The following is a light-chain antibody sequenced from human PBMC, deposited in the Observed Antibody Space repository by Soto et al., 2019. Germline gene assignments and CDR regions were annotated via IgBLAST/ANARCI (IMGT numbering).Light chain of an antibody. V-gene: IGKV3-11*01. Sequence: DIVLTQSPATLSLSPGARATLACRASQSVSISLAWYQQKPGQAPRLLIYDASNRATGIPARFSGSGSGTDFTLTISSLEPEDFAVYYCQQRSKWPRTFGQGTKVEIK. J-gene: IGKJ2*01. CDR2: DAS. CDR3: QQRSKWPRT. CDR1: QSVSIS.